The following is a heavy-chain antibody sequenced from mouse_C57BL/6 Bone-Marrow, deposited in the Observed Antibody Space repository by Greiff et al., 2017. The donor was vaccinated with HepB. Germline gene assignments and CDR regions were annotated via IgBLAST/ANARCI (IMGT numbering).Heavy chain of an antibody. D-gene: IGHD4-1*01. CDR3: ARGTARDY. V-gene: IGHV3-6*01. Sequence: EVKLQESGPGLVKPSQSLSLTCSVTGYSITSGYYWNWIRQFPGNKLEWMGYISYDGSNNYNPSLKNRISITRDTSKNQFFLKLNSVTTEDTATYYCARGTARDYWGQGTTLTVSS. CDR1: GYSITSGYY. CDR2: ISYDGSN. J-gene: IGHJ2*01.